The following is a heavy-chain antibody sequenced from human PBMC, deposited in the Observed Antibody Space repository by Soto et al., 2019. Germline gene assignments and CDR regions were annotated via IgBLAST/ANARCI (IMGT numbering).Heavy chain of an antibody. D-gene: IGHD2-2*01. CDR2: ISGSGGST. V-gene: IGHV3-23*01. Sequence: EVQLLESGGGLVQPGGSLRLSCAASGFTFSNSAMSWVRQAPGKELEWVSTISGSGGSTYYADSVKGRFTISRDNSKNTLYLQMNSLRAEDTAVYYCAKGTSCYPWGQGTLVTVSS. J-gene: IGHJ5*02. CDR1: GFTFSNSA. CDR3: AKGTSCYP.